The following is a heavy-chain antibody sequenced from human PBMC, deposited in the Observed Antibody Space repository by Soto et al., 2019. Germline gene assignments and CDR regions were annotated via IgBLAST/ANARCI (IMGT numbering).Heavy chain of an antibody. CDR2: MYQSGTT. J-gene: IGHJ4*02. V-gene: IGHV4-38-2*01. Sequence: SETLSLTCGVSGYSISRGYNWGWIRQPPGKGLEWIGSMYQSGTTYYNPSLKSRVTISVDTSKNQFSLKLGSVTAADTAVYYCAADRVGAFDYWGQGTLVTVSS. D-gene: IGHD1-26*01. CDR3: AADRVGAFDY. CDR1: GYSISRGYN.